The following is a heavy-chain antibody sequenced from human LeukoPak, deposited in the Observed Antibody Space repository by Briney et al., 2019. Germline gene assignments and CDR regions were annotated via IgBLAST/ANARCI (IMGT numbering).Heavy chain of an antibody. D-gene: IGHD6-19*01. V-gene: IGHV3-30*18. CDR2: ISYDGSNK. J-gene: IGHJ4*02. CDR3: AKDRFQWLGPFDY. CDR1: GFTFSSYG. Sequence: GGSLRLSCAASGFTFSSYGMHWVRQAPGKGLEWVAVISYDGSNKYYADSVKGRFTISRDNSKNTLYLQMNSLRAEDTAVYYCAKDRFQWLGPFDYWGQGTLVTVSS.